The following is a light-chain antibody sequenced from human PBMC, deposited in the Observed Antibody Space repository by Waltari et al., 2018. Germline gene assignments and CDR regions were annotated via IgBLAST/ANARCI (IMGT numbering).Light chain of an antibody. Sequence: EIQVTQSPSTLSSFVGGRVTIPCRASPSISTLLGWFQQKPGNPPQLLIYKTFNLERGVPSRLSGSGSVTEFTLTIPSLQPDDFATYDCQQYSSASMCSVGQGTKREIK. CDR3: QQYSSASMCS. CDR2: KTF. J-gene: IGKJ2*04. V-gene: IGKV1-5*03. CDR1: PSISTL.